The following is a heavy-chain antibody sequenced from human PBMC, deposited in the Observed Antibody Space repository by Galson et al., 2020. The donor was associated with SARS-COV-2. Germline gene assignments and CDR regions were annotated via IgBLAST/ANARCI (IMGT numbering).Heavy chain of an antibody. CDR3: AIASNTGITIVGVVFDY. J-gene: IGHJ4*02. Sequence: SETLSLTCTVSGGSISSGGYYWSRNRPHPGKGLEWIGYTYYSGSNYYNPSLKSRVTISVDTSKNQFSLKLSSVTAADTAVYYCAIASNTGITIVGVVFDYWGQGTLVTVSS. V-gene: IGHV4-31*03. D-gene: IGHD3-3*01. CDR2: TYYSGSN. CDR1: GGSISSGGYY.